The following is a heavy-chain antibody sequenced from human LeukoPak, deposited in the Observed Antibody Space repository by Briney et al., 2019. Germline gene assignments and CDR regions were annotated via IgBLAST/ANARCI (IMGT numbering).Heavy chain of an antibody. Sequence: SETLSLTCTVSGGSISSGSYYWSWIRQPAGKGLEWIGRIYTSGSTNYNPSLKSRVTISVDTSKNQFSLKLSSVTAADTAVYYCARVPDPYSSSWYGFRGYYFDYWGQGTLVTVSS. J-gene: IGHJ4*02. CDR1: GGSISSGSYY. D-gene: IGHD6-13*01. V-gene: IGHV4-61*02. CDR2: IYTSGST. CDR3: ARVPDPYSSSWYGFRGYYFDY.